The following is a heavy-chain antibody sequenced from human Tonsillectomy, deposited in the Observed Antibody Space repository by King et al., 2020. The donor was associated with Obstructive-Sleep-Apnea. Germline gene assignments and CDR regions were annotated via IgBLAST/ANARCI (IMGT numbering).Heavy chain of an antibody. CDR1: GFSISSGFY. D-gene: IGHD4-11*01. CDR2: IYHSGTT. J-gene: IGHJ5*02. Sequence: HVQLQESGPGLVKPSETLSLTCSVSGFSISSGFYWGWVRQPPGKGLKWIANIYHSGTTYYNPSLKSRVTISVDTSKNHISLTMTSMTAADTAVYYCARALTTVAWFDPWGQGSLVIVSS. V-gene: IGHV4-38-2*02. CDR3: ARALTTVAWFDP.